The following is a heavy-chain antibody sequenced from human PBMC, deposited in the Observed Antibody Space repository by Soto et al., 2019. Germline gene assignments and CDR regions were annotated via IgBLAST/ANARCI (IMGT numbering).Heavy chain of an antibody. CDR1: GFSFSDYY. D-gene: IGHD3-10*01. V-gene: IGHV3-11*05. Sequence: GGSLRLSCAASGFSFSDYYMSWIRQAPGKGLEWVSYISSVNNYTNYADSVKGRFTISRDNAKNTLYLQMNSLRAEDTAVYYCAKESSPFQHWGQGTLVTVSS. CDR3: AKESSPFQH. J-gene: IGHJ1*01. CDR2: ISSVNNYT.